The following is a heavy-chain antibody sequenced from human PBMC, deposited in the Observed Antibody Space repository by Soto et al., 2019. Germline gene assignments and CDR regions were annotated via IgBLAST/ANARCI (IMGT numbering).Heavy chain of an antibody. CDR2: INAGNGNT. J-gene: IGHJ4*02. CDR3: AREATQWQVPHYFDK. D-gene: IGHD6-19*01. V-gene: IGHV1-3*01. CDR1: GYTFTNNA. Sequence: ASVKVSCKASGYTFTNNAMHWVRQENRQRLEWMGWINAGNGNTKYSQKFQDRVIISRDTSATTAYMELSSLTSEDTAVYYCAREATQWQVPHYFDKWGQGAQVTVSS.